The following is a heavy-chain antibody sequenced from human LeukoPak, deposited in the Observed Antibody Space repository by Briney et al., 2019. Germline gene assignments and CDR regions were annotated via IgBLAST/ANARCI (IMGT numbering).Heavy chain of an antibody. D-gene: IGHD3-10*01. CDR3: ARARKSGGITMIRGVKDRGWFDP. J-gene: IGHJ5*02. CDR2: IGTAGDT. Sequence: PGGSLRLSCAASGFTFSSYDMHWVRQATGKGLEWVSVIGTAGDTYYPGSVKGRFTISRDNSKNTLYLQMNSLRAEDTAVYYCARARKSGGITMIRGVKDRGWFDPWGQGTLVTVSS. V-gene: IGHV3-13*01. CDR1: GFTFSSYD.